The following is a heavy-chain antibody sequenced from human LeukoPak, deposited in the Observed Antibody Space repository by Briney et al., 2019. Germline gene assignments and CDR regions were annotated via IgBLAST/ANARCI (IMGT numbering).Heavy chain of an antibody. V-gene: IGHV5-51*01. D-gene: IGHD3-22*01. CDR3: ARPVFYDSSGLDAFDI. Sequence: GESLKISCKGSGYSFTSYWIGWVRQMPGKGLEWMGIIYPGDSDTRYSLSFQGQVTISADKSISTAYLQWSSLKASDTAMYYCARPVFYDSSGLDAFDIWGQGTMVTVSS. CDR2: IYPGDSDT. J-gene: IGHJ3*02. CDR1: GYSFTSYW.